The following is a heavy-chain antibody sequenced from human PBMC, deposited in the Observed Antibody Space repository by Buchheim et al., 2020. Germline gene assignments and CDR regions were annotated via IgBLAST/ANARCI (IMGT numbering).Heavy chain of an antibody. CDR2: ISGSGGST. Sequence: EVQLLESGGGLVQPGGSLRLSCAASGFTFSSYAMSWVRQAPGKGLEWVSAISGSGGSTYYADSVKGRFTIPRDNSKNQLYLQMNSLRAEDTAVYYCAKDLSPRGYYDSSGYPREIDYWGQGTL. CDR3: AKDLSPRGYYDSSGYPREIDY. V-gene: IGHV3-23*01. D-gene: IGHD3-22*01. J-gene: IGHJ4*02. CDR1: GFTFSSYA.